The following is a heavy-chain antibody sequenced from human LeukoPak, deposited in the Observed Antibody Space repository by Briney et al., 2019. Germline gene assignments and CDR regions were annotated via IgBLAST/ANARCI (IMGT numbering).Heavy chain of an antibody. J-gene: IGHJ6*03. Sequence: GGSLRLSCAASGFTFSSYGMSWVRQAPGKGLEWVSAISSSGSTIYYADSVKGRFTISRDNAKNSLYLQMNSLRADDTAVYYCARIYYYYMDVWGKGTTVTISS. CDR1: GFTFSSYG. V-gene: IGHV3-48*04. CDR3: ARIYYYYMDV. CDR2: ISSSGSTI.